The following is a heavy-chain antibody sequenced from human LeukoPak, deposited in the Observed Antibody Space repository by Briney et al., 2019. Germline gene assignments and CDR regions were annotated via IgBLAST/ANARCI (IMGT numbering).Heavy chain of an antibody. CDR1: GYTFTCYG. CDR2: ISGYNGNT. D-gene: IGHD3-22*01. Sequence: GASVKVSCKASGYTFTCYGISWVRQAPGQALEWMGWISGYNGNTNYAQKLQGRVTMTTDTSTSTAYMELRSLRSDDTAVYYCARDFHSSGYYHYFHYWGQGTLVTVSS. J-gene: IGHJ4*02. V-gene: IGHV1-18*01. CDR3: ARDFHSSGYYHYFHY.